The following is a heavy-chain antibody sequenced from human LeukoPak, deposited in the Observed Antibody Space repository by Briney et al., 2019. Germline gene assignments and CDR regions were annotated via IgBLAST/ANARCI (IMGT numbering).Heavy chain of an antibody. Sequence: GGSLRLSCAASGFTFSSYAMSWVRQAPGKGLEWVSAISGSGGSTYYADSVKGRFTISRDSSKNTLYLQMNSLRAEDTAVYYCAKSSWFGELSPPFDYWGQGTLVTVSS. J-gene: IGHJ4*02. V-gene: IGHV3-23*01. CDR1: GFTFSSYA. CDR3: AKSSWFGELSPPFDY. CDR2: ISGSGGST. D-gene: IGHD3-10*01.